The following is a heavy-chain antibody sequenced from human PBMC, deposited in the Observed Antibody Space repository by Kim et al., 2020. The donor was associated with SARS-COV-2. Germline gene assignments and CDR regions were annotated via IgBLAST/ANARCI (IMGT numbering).Heavy chain of an antibody. Sequence: NKYYADSVKGRFTISRDNSKNTLYLQMNSLRAEDTAVYYCAKERQGLLDYWGQGTLVTVSS. V-gene: IGHV3-33*06. CDR2: NK. J-gene: IGHJ4*02. CDR3: AKERQGLLDY. D-gene: IGHD3-3*01.